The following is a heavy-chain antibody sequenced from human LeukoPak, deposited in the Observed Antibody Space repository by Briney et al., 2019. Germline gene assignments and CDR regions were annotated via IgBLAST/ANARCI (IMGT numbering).Heavy chain of an antibody. D-gene: IGHD3-16*01. V-gene: IGHV4-34*01. Sequence: PSETLSLTWAVYGESFSEYYWMWIRQAAGKGLEWIGEINHVGSANYNPSLKSRVAISVDTSKEQFFLNLNSLTAADTAVYYCARGPPPGATAYGVVDCWGQGTLVTVSS. CDR2: INHVGSA. CDR1: GESFSEYY. CDR3: ARGPPPGATAYGVVDC. J-gene: IGHJ4*02.